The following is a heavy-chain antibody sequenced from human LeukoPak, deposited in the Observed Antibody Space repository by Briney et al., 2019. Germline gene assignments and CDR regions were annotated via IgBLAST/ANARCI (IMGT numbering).Heavy chain of an antibody. V-gene: IGHV3-7*03. D-gene: IGHD3-3*01. CDR2: IKPDGTED. CDR1: GFTFSSFW. Sequence: GGSLRLSCAASGFTFSSFWMTWVRQAPGKGLEWVANIKPDGTEDYYVDSVKGRFTISRDNAKNSLYLQMNSLRAEDMALYYCAKGSMRDFWSGYLFDYWGQGTLVTVSS. J-gene: IGHJ4*02. CDR3: AKGSMRDFWSGYLFDY.